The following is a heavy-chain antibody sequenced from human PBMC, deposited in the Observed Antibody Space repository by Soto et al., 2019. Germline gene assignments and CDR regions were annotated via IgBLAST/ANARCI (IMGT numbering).Heavy chain of an antibody. Sequence: GRNPRISSAGYELTFDEYALNWVRQASGKRLQWVSAITGTGSTAYYADSVKGRFTISRDNSKNTLYLQMNSLRAEDTAVYYCSNQHGG. J-gene: IGHJ1*01. CDR3: SNQH. V-gene: IGHV3-23*01. CDR2: ITGTGSTA. CDR1: ELTFDEYA.